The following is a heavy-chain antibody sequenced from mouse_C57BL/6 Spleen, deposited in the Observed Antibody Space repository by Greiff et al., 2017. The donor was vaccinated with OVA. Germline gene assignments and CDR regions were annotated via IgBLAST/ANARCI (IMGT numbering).Heavy chain of an antibody. J-gene: IGHJ4*01. CDR3: AREGNDGYRYYAMDY. D-gene: IGHD2-3*01. V-gene: IGHV5-16*01. CDR1: GFTFSDYY. CDR2: INYDGSST. Sequence: DVKLVESEGGLVQPGSSMKLSCTASGFTFSDYYMAWVRQVPEKGLEWVANINYDGSSTYYLDSLKSRFIISRDNAKNILYLQMSSLKSEDTATYYCAREGNDGYRYYAMDYWGQGTSVTVSS.